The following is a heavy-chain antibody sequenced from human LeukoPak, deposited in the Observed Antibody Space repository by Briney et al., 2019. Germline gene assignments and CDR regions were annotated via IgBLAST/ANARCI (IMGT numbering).Heavy chain of an antibody. CDR1: GDSISTYY. CDR2: SAYSGST. J-gene: IGHJ5*02. V-gene: IGHV4-59*08. D-gene: IGHD5-12*01. Sequence: KTSETLSLTCTVSGDSISTYYWSWIRQPPGKGLEWIAYSAYSGSTNYNPSLKSRVTISVDTSKNQFSLNLSSVTAADTAVYYCARHVGNDYRGGEHWFDPWGQGTLVTVSS. CDR3: ARHVGNDYRGGEHWFDP.